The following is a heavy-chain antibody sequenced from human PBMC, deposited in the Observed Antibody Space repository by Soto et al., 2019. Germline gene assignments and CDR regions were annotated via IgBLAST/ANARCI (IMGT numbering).Heavy chain of an antibody. CDR2: ISAYNGNT. CDR1: GYTFTSYG. V-gene: IGHV1-18*01. D-gene: IGHD5-12*01. CDR3: ARDLLEMATILRVSEAFDI. J-gene: IGHJ3*02. Sequence: ASVKVSCKASGYTFTSYGISWVRQAPGQGLEWMGWISAYNGNTNYAQKLQGRVTMTTDTSTSTAYMELRSLRSDDTAVYYCARDLLEMATILRVSEAFDIWGQGTMVTVSS.